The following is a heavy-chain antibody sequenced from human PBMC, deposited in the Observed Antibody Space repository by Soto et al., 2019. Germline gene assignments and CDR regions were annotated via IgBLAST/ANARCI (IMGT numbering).Heavy chain of an antibody. CDR2: ISGSGGST. Sequence: GGSLRLSCAASGFTFSSYAMSWVRQAPGKGLEWVSAISGSGGSTYYADSVKGRFTISRDNSKNTLYLQMNSLRAEDTSVYYFSNDLVRYFDWLTYYFDYWGQGTLVTVSS. CDR3: SNDLVRYFDWLTYYFDY. V-gene: IGHV3-23*01. CDR1: GFTFSSYA. D-gene: IGHD3-9*01. J-gene: IGHJ4*02.